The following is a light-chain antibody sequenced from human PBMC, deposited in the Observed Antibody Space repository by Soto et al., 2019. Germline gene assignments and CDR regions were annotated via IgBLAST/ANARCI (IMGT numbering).Light chain of an antibody. J-gene: IGKJ2*01. Sequence: EIVLTQSPGTLSLSPGEIATLSCRASQSVSSSYLAWYQQKSGQAPRLLIYGASSRATGIPDRFSGSGSGTDFTLTISRLEPEDFAVYYCQQGSTFGQGTKLEIK. CDR2: GAS. V-gene: IGKV3-20*01. CDR3: QQGST. CDR1: QSVSSSY.